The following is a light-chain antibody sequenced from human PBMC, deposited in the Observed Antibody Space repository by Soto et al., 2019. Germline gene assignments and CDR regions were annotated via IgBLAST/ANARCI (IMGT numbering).Light chain of an antibody. CDR1: SSDVGGYKY. CDR3: SLYAGINNLGV. V-gene: IGLV2-8*01. J-gene: IGLJ1*01. Sequence: QSALTQPPSASGSPGQSVTISCTGTSSDVGGYKYVSWYQQHPGKAPKLMIFEVNKRPSGVPDRFSGSKSGNTASLTVSGLQGGDGACLYRSLYAGINNLGVFGTGTKLTVL. CDR2: EVN.